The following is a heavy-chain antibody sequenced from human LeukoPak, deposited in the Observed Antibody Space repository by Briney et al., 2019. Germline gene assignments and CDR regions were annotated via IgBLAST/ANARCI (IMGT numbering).Heavy chain of an antibody. CDR2: IYYSGST. CDR3: ARAKSSSWSLDY. J-gene: IGHJ4*02. Sequence: SETLSPTCTVSGGSISSYYWSWIRQPPGKGLEWIGYIYYSGSTNYNPSLKSRVTISVDTSKNQFSLKLSSVTAADTAVYCCARAKSSSWSLDYWGQGTLVTVSS. CDR1: GGSISSYY. V-gene: IGHV4-59*01. D-gene: IGHD6-6*01.